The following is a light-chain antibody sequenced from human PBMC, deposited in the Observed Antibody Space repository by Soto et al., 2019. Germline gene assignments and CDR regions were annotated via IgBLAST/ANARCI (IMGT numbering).Light chain of an antibody. CDR2: AAS. J-gene: IGKJ1*01. V-gene: IGKV1-39*01. CDR1: HSFSIY. CDR3: QQSYSTPWT. Sequence: DIQMTQSPSSLSASVGDRVTITCRTSHSFSIYLNWYQQKPGKAPKLLIYAASSLGSGVPSRFSGSGSGTDFTLIISSLQPEDIATYYCQQSYSTPWTLGQGTKVEIK.